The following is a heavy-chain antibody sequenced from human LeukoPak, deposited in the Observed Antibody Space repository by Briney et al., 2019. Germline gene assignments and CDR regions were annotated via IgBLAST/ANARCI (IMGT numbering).Heavy chain of an antibody. D-gene: IGHD3-3*01. CDR1: GYTFTSYG. V-gene: IGHV1-18*01. J-gene: IGHJ6*03. CDR2: ISAYNGNT. CDR3: ARARAVSYYGPRAYYYYMDV. Sequence: GASVKVSCKASGYTFTSYGISWVRQAPGQGLEWMGWISAYNGNTNYAQKLQGRVTMTTDTSTSTAYMELRSLRSDDTAVYYCARARAVSYYGPRAYYYYMDVWGKGTTVTISS.